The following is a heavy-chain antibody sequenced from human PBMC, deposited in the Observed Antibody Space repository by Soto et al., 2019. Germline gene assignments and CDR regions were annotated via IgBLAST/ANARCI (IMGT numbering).Heavy chain of an antibody. CDR3: ARHSVPLHYRSAYLDX. V-gene: IGHV5-10-1*01. CDR2: IDPSDSYT. D-gene: IGHD3-10*01. CDR1: GYSFTSYW. J-gene: IGHJ4*02. Sequence: LGEALKISCKGSGYSFTSYWISWARQMPGKGLELMGRIDPSDSYTNYSPSFQGHVTISADKSISTAYLQWSSLKASDTAMYYCARHSVPLHYRSAYLDXWGQGTLVTVS.